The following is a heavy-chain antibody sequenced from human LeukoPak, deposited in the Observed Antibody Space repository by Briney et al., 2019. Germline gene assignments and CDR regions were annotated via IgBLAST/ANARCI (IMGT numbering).Heavy chain of an antibody. Sequence: SETLSLTCTVSGYSISSGYYWGWIRQPPGKGLEWIGSIYHSGSTYYNPSLKSRVTISVDTSKNQFSLRLSSVTAADTAVYYCARHASVAVTNFFDYWGQGTLVTVSS. V-gene: IGHV4-38-2*02. D-gene: IGHD6-19*01. CDR1: GYSISSGYY. J-gene: IGHJ4*02. CDR2: IYHSGST. CDR3: ARHASVAVTNFFDY.